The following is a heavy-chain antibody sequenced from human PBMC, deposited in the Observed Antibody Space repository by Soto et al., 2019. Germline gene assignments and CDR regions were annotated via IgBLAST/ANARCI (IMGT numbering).Heavy chain of an antibody. Sequence: QVQLVQSGAEMKKPGSSVKVSCKSSGDTFSSAAISWVRQAPGQGLEWMGGLIPIFRAPDYAQKFQGRVTITADESTSTAYMELSSLRSEDTAVYYCARDKHRPDLGCNYYYALDVWGQGTTVIVSS. CDR2: LIPIFRAP. CDR1: GDTFSSAA. V-gene: IGHV1-69*01. D-gene: IGHD2-15*01. CDR3: ARDKHRPDLGCNYYYALDV. J-gene: IGHJ6*02.